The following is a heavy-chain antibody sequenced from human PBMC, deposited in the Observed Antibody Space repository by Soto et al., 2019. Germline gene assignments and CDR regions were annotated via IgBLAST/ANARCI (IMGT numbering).Heavy chain of an antibody. J-gene: IGHJ6*02. CDR1: GFTFDDYA. D-gene: IGHD5-18*01. CDR2: ISCDGGST. CDR3: AKDLRTARQYSYYGMDV. Sequence: GGSLRLSCAASGFTFDDYAMHWVRQAPGKGLEWVSLISCDGGSTYYADSVKGRFTISRDNSKNSLYLQMNRLRAEDTALYYCAKDLRTARQYSYYGMDVWGQGTTVTVSS. V-gene: IGHV3-43D*03.